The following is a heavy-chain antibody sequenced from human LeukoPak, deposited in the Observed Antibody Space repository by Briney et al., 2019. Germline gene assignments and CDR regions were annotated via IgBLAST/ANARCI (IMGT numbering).Heavy chain of an antibody. CDR1: GGSIRSSSYY. Sequence: SETLSLTCTVSGGSIRSSSYYSGWLRQPPGKGLEWIGSIYYSGGTYYNPSLKSRVTISVDTSKNQFSLKLSSVTAADTAVYYCARVYSSSWYLDYWGQGTLVTVSS. CDR2: IYYSGGT. J-gene: IGHJ4*02. D-gene: IGHD6-13*01. V-gene: IGHV4-39*07. CDR3: ARVYSSSWYLDY.